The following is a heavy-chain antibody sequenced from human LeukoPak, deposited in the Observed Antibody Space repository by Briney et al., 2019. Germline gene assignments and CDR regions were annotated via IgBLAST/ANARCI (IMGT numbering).Heavy chain of an antibody. CDR2: ISSSGNTI. D-gene: IGHD6-13*01. J-gene: IGHJ4*02. CDR3: ARDSIAAAGTGFDY. V-gene: IGHV3-48*04. CDR1: GFTFSSHA. Sequence: GGSLRLSCAASGFTFSSHAMSWVRQAPGKGLEWVSYISSSGNTIYYADSVKGRFTISRDNAKNSLFLQMNSLRAEDTAMYYCARDSIAAAGTGFDYWGQGTLVTVSS.